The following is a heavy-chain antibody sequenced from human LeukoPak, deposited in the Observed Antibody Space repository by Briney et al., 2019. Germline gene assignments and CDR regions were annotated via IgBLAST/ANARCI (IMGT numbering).Heavy chain of an antibody. V-gene: IGHV3-23*01. J-gene: IGHJ4*02. CDR1: GFTFSNYA. CDR2: ISGSGGST. D-gene: IGHD3-10*01. CDR3: AKSPLVWFAKYYFDY. Sequence: GGSLRLSCVASGFTFSNYAMTWVRQAPGKGLEWVSGISGSGGSTYYADSVKGRFTISRDNSKNTLYLQMNSLRAEDTAVYYCAKSPLVWFAKYYFDYWGQGTLVTVSS.